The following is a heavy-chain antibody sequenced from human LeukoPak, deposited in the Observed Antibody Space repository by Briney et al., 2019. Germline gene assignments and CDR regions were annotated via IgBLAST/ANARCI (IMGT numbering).Heavy chain of an antibody. Sequence: GGSLRLSCAASGFTFNNYAMNWVRQTPGGGLGWVSLIGISSGPLLYADSVKGRFTISRDNAKASVYLQMNRLRAEDTAVYYCARAKGYTSSYSFDYWGQGILVTVSS. D-gene: IGHD3-10*01. V-gene: IGHV3-48*04. CDR3: ARAKGYTSSYSFDY. J-gene: IGHJ4*02. CDR1: GFTFNNYA. CDR2: IGISSGPL.